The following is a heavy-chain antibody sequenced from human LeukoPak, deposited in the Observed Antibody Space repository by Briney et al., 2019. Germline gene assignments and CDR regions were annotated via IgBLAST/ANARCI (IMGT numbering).Heavy chain of an antibody. D-gene: IGHD1-7*01. V-gene: IGHV4-59*08. CDR3: ARLYSQNYFDP. Sequence: SETLSLTCTVSGGSISSFYGGWIRQPPGKGLEWIGYVYSSGNTNYNPSLKSRVTISVDTSKNQFSLRLSSVTAADTAVYYCARLYSQNYFDPWGQGTLVTVSS. CDR2: VYSSGNT. CDR1: GGSISSFY. J-gene: IGHJ5*02.